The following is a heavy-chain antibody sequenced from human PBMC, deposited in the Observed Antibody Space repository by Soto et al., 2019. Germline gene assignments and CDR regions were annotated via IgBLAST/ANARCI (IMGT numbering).Heavy chain of an antibody. J-gene: IGHJ3*02. Sequence: GGSLRLSCAASGFTFDDYAMHWVRQAPGKGLEWVSGISWNSGSIGYADSVKGRFTISRDNAKNSLYLQINSLRAEDTALYYCSKDTKRGCSGGSCYLWSDAFDIWGKGTTVTVSS. CDR1: GFTFDDYA. CDR2: ISWNSGSI. V-gene: IGHV3-9*01. D-gene: IGHD2-15*01. CDR3: SKDTKRGCSGGSCYLWSDAFDI.